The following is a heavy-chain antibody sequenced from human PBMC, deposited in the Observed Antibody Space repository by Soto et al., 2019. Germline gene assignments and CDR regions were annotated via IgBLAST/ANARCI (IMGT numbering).Heavy chain of an antibody. J-gene: IGHJ6*02. D-gene: IGHD5-18*01. CDR2: IIPIFGTA. CDR3: ASVDTAISYYYYGMDV. V-gene: IGHV1-69*12. Sequence: QVQLVQSGAEVKKPGSSVKVSCKASGGTFSSYAISWVRQAPGQGLEWMGGIIPIFGTANYAQKFQGRVTIPADESTSTAYMELSSLRSEDTAVYYCASVDTAISYYYYGMDVWGQGTTVTVSS. CDR1: GGTFSSYA.